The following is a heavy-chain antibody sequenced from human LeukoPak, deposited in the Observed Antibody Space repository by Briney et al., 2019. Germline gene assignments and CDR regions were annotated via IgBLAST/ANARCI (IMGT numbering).Heavy chain of an antibody. CDR1: GYTFTGYY. D-gene: IGHD3-10*01. Sequence: ASVKVSCKASGYTFTGYYMHWVRQAPGQGLEWMGWINPNSGGTNYAQKLQGRVTMTRDTSISTAYMELSRLRSDDTAVYYCAHLWFGDQKDWYFDLWGRGTLVTVSS. V-gene: IGHV1-2*02. CDR3: AHLWFGDQKDWYFDL. J-gene: IGHJ2*01. CDR2: INPNSGGT.